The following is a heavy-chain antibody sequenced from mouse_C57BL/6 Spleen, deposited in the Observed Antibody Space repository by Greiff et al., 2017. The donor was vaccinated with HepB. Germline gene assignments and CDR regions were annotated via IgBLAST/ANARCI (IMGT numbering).Heavy chain of an antibody. CDR3: ARRGYDYGYYAMDY. CDR2: IDPSDSYT. CDR1: GYTFTSYW. Sequence: QVHVKQPGAELVKPGASVKLSCKASGYTFTSYWMQWVKQRPGQGLEWIGEIDPSDSYTNYNQKFKGKATLTVDTSSSTAYMQLSSLTSEDSAVYYCARRGYDYGYYAMDYWGQGTSVTVSS. J-gene: IGHJ4*01. D-gene: IGHD2-4*01. V-gene: IGHV1-50*01.